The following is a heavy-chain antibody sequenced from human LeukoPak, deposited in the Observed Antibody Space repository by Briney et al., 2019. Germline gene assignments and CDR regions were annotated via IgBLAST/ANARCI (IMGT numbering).Heavy chain of an antibody. D-gene: IGHD1-14*01. V-gene: IGHV3-23*01. CDR3: AKKRVDDRPLFH. Sequence: GGSLRLSCVASGFTFSNYAMSWVRQAPGKGLEWVSGITGSGGSTYYADSVKGRFTISRDNSKSTLYLQMNSLRDDDTAVYYCAKKRVDDRPLFHWGQGTLVNVSS. CDR1: GFTFSNYA. CDR2: ITGSGGST. J-gene: IGHJ4*02.